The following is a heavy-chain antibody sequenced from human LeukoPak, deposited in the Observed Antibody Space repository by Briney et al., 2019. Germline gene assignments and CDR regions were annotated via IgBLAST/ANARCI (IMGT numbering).Heavy chain of an antibody. CDR2: IYHSGST. V-gene: IGHV4-4*02. D-gene: IGHD6-19*01. J-gene: IGHJ4*02. Sequence: SGTLSLTCAVSGGSISSSNWWSWVRQPPGKGLELIGEIYHSGSTNYNPSLKSRVTISVDKSKNQFSLKLSSVTAADTAVYYCARAQRQWLVRGYFDYWGQGTLVTVSS. CDR1: GGSISSSNW. CDR3: ARAQRQWLVRGYFDY.